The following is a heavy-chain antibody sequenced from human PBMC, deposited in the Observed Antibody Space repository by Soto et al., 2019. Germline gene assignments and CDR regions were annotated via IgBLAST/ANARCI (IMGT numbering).Heavy chain of an antibody. Sequence: SETLSLTCTVSGGSISSADYYWSWIRQPPGKGLEWIGYIYYSGSTYYNPSLKSRVTISVDTSKNQFSLKLSSVTAADTALYYCARYYCSDGSCLVDPWGQGTLVTVSS. D-gene: IGHD2-15*01. CDR1: GGSISSADYY. V-gene: IGHV4-30-4*01. CDR2: IYYSGST. J-gene: IGHJ5*02. CDR3: ARYYCSDGSCLVDP.